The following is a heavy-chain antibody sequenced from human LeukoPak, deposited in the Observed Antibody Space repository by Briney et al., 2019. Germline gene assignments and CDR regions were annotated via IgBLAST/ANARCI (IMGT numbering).Heavy chain of an antibody. D-gene: IGHD4-17*01. V-gene: IGHV3-21*06. J-gene: IGHJ6*03. Sequence: GGSLRLSCAASVFTFSTYNMNWVRQAPGKGLEWVSSITSSSRYTFYADSVKGRFTISSDNAKNSLYLQMNSLRAEDTAMYYCARDTYKGGYGDAYYYYMDVWGKGTTVTISS. CDR2: ITSSSRYT. CDR3: ARDTYKGGYGDAYYYYMDV. CDR1: VFTFSTYN.